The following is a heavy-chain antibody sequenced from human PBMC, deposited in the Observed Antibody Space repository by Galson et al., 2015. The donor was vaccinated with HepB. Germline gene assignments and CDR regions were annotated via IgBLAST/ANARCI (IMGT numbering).Heavy chain of an antibody. CDR2: IIPIFGTA. J-gene: IGHJ4*02. V-gene: IGHV1-69*13. D-gene: IGHD2-2*02. CDR3: ARAGGYCSSTSCHSDY. CDR1: GGTFSSYA. Sequence: SVKVSCKASGGTFSSYAISWVRQAPGQGLEWMGGIIPIFGTANYAQKFQGRVTITADESTSTAYMELSSLRSGDTAVYYCARAGGYCSSTSCHSDYWGQGALVTVSS.